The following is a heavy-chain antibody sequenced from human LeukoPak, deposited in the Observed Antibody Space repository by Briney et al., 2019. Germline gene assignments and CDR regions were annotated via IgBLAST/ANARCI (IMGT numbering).Heavy chain of an antibody. V-gene: IGHV1-18*01. CDR1: GYTFPNYG. J-gene: IGHJ4*02. Sequence: ASVKVSCKASGYTFPNYGLTWVRQAPGQGLEWMGWISGYNGDPHYAQILQGRVTMTRDTSTSTAYMELRSLRSDDTAVYYCARGGYGSGSYSDYWGQGTLVTVSS. D-gene: IGHD3-10*01. CDR3: ARGGYGSGSYSDY. CDR2: ISGYNGDP.